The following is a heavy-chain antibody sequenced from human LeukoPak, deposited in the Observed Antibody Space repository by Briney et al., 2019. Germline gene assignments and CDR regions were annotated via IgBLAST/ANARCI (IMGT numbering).Heavy chain of an antibody. J-gene: IGHJ3*02. V-gene: IGHV1-69*13. Sequence: SVKVSCKASGGTFSSYAISRVRQAPGQGLEWMGGIIPIFGTANYAQKFQGRVTITADESTSTAYMELSSLRSEDTAVYYCARRTQGNWNDVAFDIWGQGTMVTVSS. CDR2: IIPIFGTA. CDR3: ARRTQGNWNDVAFDI. D-gene: IGHD1-1*01. CDR1: GGTFSSYA.